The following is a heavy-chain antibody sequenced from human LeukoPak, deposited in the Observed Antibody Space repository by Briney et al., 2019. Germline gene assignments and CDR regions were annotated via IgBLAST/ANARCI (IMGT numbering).Heavy chain of an antibody. V-gene: IGHV3-7*01. CDR1: GSGFTFSEFW. Sequence: GGSLRLSCVASGSGFTFSEFWMGWVRQAPGERLEWVADIKGDGSETYYVDSVKGRFTISRDNVKNSVYLQMNSLRADDTSMYRCAREAYCGGPSCFAVNYMDVWGKGTTVTVSS. D-gene: IGHD2-2*01. CDR2: IKGDGSET. CDR3: AREAYCGGPSCFAVNYMDV. J-gene: IGHJ6*03.